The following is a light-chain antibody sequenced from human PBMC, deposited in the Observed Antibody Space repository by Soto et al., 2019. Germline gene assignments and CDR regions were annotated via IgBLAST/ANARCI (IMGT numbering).Light chain of an antibody. CDR1: SSDVGGYNY. CDR2: EVT. CDR3: SSFAGGGNPVL. Sequence: QSALTQPPSASGSLGQSVTISCTGTSSDVGGYNYVSWHQQHPGKAPKVMIYEVTKRPPGVPDRCSGSNSGNTASLTVSGQQGEDEADYHWSSFAGGGNPVLLGGGTKVTVL. V-gene: IGLV2-8*01. J-gene: IGLJ2*01.